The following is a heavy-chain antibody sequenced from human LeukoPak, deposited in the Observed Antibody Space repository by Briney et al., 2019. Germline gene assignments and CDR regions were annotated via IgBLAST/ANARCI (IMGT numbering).Heavy chain of an antibody. D-gene: IGHD2-2*01. CDR1: GGSISSSSYY. Sequence: SETLSLTCTVSGGSISSSSYYWGWIRQPPGKGLEWIGSIYYSGSTYYNPSLKSRVTISVDTSKNQFSLKLSSVTAADTAVYYCARHLEVPAAMFYVPSWFDPWGQGTLVTVSS. J-gene: IGHJ5*02. CDR2: IYYSGST. V-gene: IGHV4-39*01. CDR3: ARHLEVPAAMFYVPSWFDP.